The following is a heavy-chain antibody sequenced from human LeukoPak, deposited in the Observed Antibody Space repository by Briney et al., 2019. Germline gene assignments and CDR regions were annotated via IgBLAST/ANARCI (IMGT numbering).Heavy chain of an antibody. CDR2: ISASGGST. Sequence: GGSLRLSCAASGFTFSSSAMSWVRQVPGKGLEWVSGISASGGSTYYADPVRGRFTISRDNSKNTLYVQMNSLRDEDTAVYYCARDGYDSGSYHDYWGQGTLVTVSS. CDR1: GFTFSSSA. V-gene: IGHV3-23*01. D-gene: IGHD3-10*01. CDR3: ARDGYDSGSYHDY. J-gene: IGHJ4*02.